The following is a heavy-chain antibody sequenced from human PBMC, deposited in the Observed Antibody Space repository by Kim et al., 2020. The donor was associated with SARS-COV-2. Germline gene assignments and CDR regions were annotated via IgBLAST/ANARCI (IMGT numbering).Heavy chain of an antibody. J-gene: IGHJ4*02. CDR3: ATAAQADWLFHYYFDY. CDR1: GYTLTELS. Sequence: ASVKVSCKVSGYTLTELSMHWVRQAPGKGLEWMGGFDPEDGETIYAQKFQGRVTMTEDTSTDTAYMELSSLRSEDTAVYYCATAAQADWLFHYYFDYWGQGTLVTVSS. V-gene: IGHV1-24*01. CDR2: FDPEDGET. D-gene: IGHD3-9*01.